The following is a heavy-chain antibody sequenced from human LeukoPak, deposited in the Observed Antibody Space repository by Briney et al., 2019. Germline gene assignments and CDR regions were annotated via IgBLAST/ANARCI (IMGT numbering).Heavy chain of an antibody. CDR3: AREPTSSYYDSSGWPDY. J-gene: IGHJ4*02. D-gene: IGHD3-22*01. CDR1: EFTFSSYW. Sequence: GGSLRLSCAASEFTFSSYWMHWVRQAPGKGLLWVSRINTDGSNTIYADSVKGRFTISRDNAKSTLYLQMNSLRAEDTAVYYCAREPTSSYYDSSGWPDYWGQGTLVTVSS. V-gene: IGHV3-74*01. CDR2: INTDGSNT.